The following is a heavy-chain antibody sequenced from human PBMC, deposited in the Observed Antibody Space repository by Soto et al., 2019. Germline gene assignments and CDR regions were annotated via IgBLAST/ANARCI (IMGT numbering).Heavy chain of an antibody. CDR3: AKGRGDSSSWYGDY. V-gene: IGHV3-23*01. J-gene: IGHJ4*02. CDR1: GFTFSSYA. CDR2: ISGSGGST. Sequence: GGSLRLSCAASGFTFSSYAMSWVRQAPGKGLEWVSAISGSGGSTYYADSVKGRFTISRDNSKNTLYLQMNSLRAEDTAVYYCAKGRGDSSSWYGDYWGQGTLVTVSS. D-gene: IGHD6-13*01.